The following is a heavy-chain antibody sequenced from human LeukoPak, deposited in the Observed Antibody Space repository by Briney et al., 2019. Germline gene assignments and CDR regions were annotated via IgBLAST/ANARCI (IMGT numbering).Heavy chain of an antibody. CDR1: AFTVIDSW. Sequence: GGSLRLSCAASAFTVIDSWISWVRQAPGKGMEWVANMNQDGSAKDYVDSVKGRFTISRDNARNSLYLQMSSLRAEDTAVYYCATDTQCVAEDVWGQGTTVTVSS. V-gene: IGHV3-7*01. CDR3: ATDTQCVAEDV. CDR2: MNQDGSAK. D-gene: IGHD2-2*02. J-gene: IGHJ6*02.